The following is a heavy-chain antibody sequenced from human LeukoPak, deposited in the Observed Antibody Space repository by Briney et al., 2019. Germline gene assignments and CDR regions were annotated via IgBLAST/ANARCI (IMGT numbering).Heavy chain of an antibody. CDR3: ARDSVDGSGTYYNDSPDY. V-gene: IGHV1-18*01. Sequence: ASVKVSCKASGYTFTSQGISWARQAPGQGLEWMGWISAYNGNTDYAQNLRGRVTMTTDTSTSTAYMELRSLSSDDTAVYYCARDSVDGSGTYYNDSPDYWGQGTLVTVSS. D-gene: IGHD3-10*01. J-gene: IGHJ4*02. CDR1: GYTFTSQG. CDR2: ISAYNGNT.